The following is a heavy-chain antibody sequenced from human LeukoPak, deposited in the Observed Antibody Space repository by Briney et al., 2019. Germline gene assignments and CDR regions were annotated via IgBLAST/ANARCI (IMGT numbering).Heavy chain of an antibody. D-gene: IGHD1-26*01. Sequence: GGSLRLSCAASEFTVSSNYMSWVRQAPGKGLEWVSVIYSGGNTFYADSVKGRFTISRDNSKNTLYLQMNNLRAEDTAMYYCARDRCGSSYDAFGIWGQGTMVTVSS. V-gene: IGHV3-53*01. CDR3: ARDRCGSSYDAFGI. J-gene: IGHJ3*02. CDR2: IYSGGNT. CDR1: EFTVSSNY.